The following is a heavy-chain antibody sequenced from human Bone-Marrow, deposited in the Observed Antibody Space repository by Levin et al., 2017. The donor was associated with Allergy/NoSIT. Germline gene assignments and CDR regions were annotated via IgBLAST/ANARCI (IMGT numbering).Heavy chain of an antibody. CDR3: ARDSSGSSVWYGYFHY. CDR1: GFTFSSYV. V-gene: IGHV3-30*04. J-gene: IGHJ1*01. CDR2: ISYDGSDK. D-gene: IGHD6-19*01. Sequence: GASVKVSCAASGFTFSSYVMHWVRQAPGQGLEWVAVISYDGSDKHYADSVKGRFTISRDNSKNTLSLQMNSLRGEDTAVYYCARDSSGSSVWYGYFHYWGQGTLVTVSS.